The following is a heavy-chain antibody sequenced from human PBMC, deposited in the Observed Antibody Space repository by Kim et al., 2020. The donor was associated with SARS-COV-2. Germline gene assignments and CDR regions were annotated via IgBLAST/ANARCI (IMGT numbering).Heavy chain of an antibody. D-gene: IGHD3-3*01. J-gene: IGHJ6*02. CDR3: AKGGSYYDFWSGYFHYYYYGMDV. CDR1: GFTFSSYA. V-gene: IGHV3-23*01. CDR2: ISGSGGST. Sequence: GGSLRLSCAASGFTFSSYAMSWVRQAPGKGLEWVSAISGSGGSTYYADSVKGRFTISRDNSKNTLYLQMNSLRAEDTAVYYCAKGGSYYDFWSGYFHYYYYGMDVWGQGTTVTVSS.